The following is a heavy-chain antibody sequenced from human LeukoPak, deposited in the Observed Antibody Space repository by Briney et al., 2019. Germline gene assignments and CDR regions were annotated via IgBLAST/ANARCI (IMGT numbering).Heavy chain of an antibody. V-gene: IGHV1-69*13. J-gene: IGHJ4*02. CDR2: IIPIFGTA. CDR1: GGTFISYA. Sequence: GASVKVSCKASGGTFISYAISWVRQAPGQGLEWMGGIIPIFGTANYAQKFQGRVTITADESTSTAYMELSRLRSEDTAVYYCARPAKRGGYSGYEFDYWGQGTLVTVSS. CDR3: ARPAKRGGYSGYEFDY. D-gene: IGHD5-12*01.